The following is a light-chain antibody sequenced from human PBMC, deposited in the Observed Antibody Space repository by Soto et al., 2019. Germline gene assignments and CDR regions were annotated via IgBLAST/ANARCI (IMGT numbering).Light chain of an antibody. CDR1: QSVSSN. CDR2: AAS. CDR3: QQLKSYPYT. Sequence: EIVMTQSPATLSVSPGERATLSCRASQSVSSNLAWYQQKPGQAPRLLIYAASTLQSGVPSRFSGSGSGTVFTLTISSLQPEDFATYYCQQLKSYPYTFGQGTKLEI. V-gene: IGKV3-15*01. J-gene: IGKJ2*01.